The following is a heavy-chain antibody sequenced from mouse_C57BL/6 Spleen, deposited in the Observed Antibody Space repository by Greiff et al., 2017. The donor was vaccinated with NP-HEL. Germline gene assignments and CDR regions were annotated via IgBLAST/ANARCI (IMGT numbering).Heavy chain of an antibody. Sequence: EVQLQQSGPELVKPGASVKIPCKASGYTFTDYNMDWVKQSHGKSLEWIGDINPNNGGTIYNQKFKGKATLTVDKSSRTAYMELRSLTTEDTAVYYGARSRGNRHRYFDVWGTGTTVTVSS. CDR2: INPNNGGT. CDR1: GYTFTDYN. V-gene: IGHV1-18*01. CDR3: ARSRGNRHRYFDV. D-gene: IGHD2-1*01. J-gene: IGHJ1*03.